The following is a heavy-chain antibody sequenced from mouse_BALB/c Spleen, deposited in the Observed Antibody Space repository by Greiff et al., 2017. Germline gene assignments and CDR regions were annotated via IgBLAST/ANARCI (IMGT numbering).Heavy chain of an antibody. D-gene: IGHD1-1*01. J-gene: IGHJ2*01. V-gene: IGHV5-6-5*01. CDR1: GFTFSSYA. CDR3: ARVFGYYGSSYDYFDY. CDR2: ISSGGST. Sequence: EVNVVESGGGLVKPGGSLKLSCAASGFTFSSYAMSWVRQTPEKRLEWVASISSGGSTYYPDSVKGRFTISRDNARNILYLQMSSLRSEDTAMYYCARVFGYYGSSYDYFDYWGQGTTLTVSS.